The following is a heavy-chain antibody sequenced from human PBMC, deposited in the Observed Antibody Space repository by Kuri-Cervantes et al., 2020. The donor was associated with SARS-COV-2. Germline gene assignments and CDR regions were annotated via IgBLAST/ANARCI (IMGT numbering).Heavy chain of an antibody. CDR3: AKDRVGVQDF. D-gene: IGHD2-21*01. V-gene: IGHV3-30-3*01. CDR2: ISYDGSNQ. CDR1: GFTFSSYA. Sequence: GESLKISCAASGFTFSSYAMHWVRQAPGKGLEWVAVISYDGSNQYYADSVKGRFTISRDNSQNTLYLHMKSLRSEDTAMYYCAKDRVGVQDFWGQGTLATVSS. J-gene: IGHJ4*02.